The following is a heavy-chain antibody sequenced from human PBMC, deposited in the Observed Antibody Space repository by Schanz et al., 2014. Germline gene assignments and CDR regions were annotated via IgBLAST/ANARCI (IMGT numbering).Heavy chain of an antibody. CDR1: GFTFSPYW. CDR2: INGDGSNT. V-gene: IGHV3-74*01. D-gene: IGHD2-15*01. J-gene: IGHJ4*02. Sequence: EVQLVESGGGLVQPGGSLRLSCGSSGFTFSPYWMHWVRQAPGKGLVWVSRINGDGSNTNYADSVKGRFTISRDSSKNTLFLQMNSLRTEDTAVYYCARLDPYCRSGTCSRAFDFWGQGTLXTVSS. CDR3: ARLDPYCRSGTCSRAFDF.